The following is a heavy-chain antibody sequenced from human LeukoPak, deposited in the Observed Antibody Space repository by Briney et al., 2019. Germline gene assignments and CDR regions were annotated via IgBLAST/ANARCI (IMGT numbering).Heavy chain of an antibody. J-gene: IGHJ2*01. CDR1: GGSISSGSYY. D-gene: IGHD3-22*01. CDR2: IYTSGST. V-gene: IGHV4-61*02. Sequence: SQTLSLTCTVSGGSISSGSYYWSWIRQPAGKGLEWIGRIYTSGSTNYNPSLKSRVTISVDTSKNQFSLKLSSVTAADTAVYYCARGGRGAQYYYDSTGHFDLWGRGTLVTVSS. CDR3: ARGGRGAQYYYDSTGHFDL.